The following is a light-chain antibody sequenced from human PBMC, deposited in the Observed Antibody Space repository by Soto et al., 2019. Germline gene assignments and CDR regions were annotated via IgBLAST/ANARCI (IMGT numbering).Light chain of an antibody. J-gene: IGKJ5*01. CDR2: DAS. Sequence: DIVLTQSPATLSSSPGERVTLSCRASQNVYTFLACYQQKTGQPPRLLSFDASNRASGIPARFSGSGSGTDFTLAISNLETEDLASYYCQQRKKWPPITFGQGTRLEI. CDR1: QNVYTF. V-gene: IGKV3-11*01. CDR3: QQRKKWPPIT.